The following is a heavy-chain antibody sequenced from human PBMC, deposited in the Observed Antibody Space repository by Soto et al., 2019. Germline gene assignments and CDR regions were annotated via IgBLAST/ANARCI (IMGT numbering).Heavy chain of an antibody. Sequence: SETLSLTCSVGDGCGSSRSYYWGWIRQPPGKGLEWIGSVYYSGSTYYNPSLESRVTISVDKSKNQFSLKLMSLSAADTAVYYCRRLEGLATISHYFAYWGQGALVTVSS. D-gene: IGHD3-9*01. J-gene: IGHJ4*02. CDR3: RRLEGLATISHYFAY. CDR1: DGCGSSRSYY. V-gene: IGHV4-39*01. CDR2: VYYSGST.